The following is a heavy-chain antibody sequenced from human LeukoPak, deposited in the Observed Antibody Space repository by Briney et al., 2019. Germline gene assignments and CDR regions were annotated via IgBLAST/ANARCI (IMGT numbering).Heavy chain of an antibody. D-gene: IGHD3-22*01. CDR2: ISDSGGRT. CDR1: GITLSNYG. CDR3: AKRGVVIRVILVGFHKEAQYFDS. V-gene: IGHV3-23*01. J-gene: IGHJ4*02. Sequence: GGSLRLSCAVSGITLSNYGMSWVRQTPGKGLEWVAGISDSGGRTNYADAVKGRFTISRDNPKNTLYLQMNSLRAEDTAVYFCAKRGVVIRVILVGFHKEAQYFDSWGQGALVTVSS.